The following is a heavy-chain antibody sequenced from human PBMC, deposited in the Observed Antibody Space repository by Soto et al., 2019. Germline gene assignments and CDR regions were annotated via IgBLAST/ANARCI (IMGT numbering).Heavy chain of an antibody. CDR3: ARFVRHQLPTIDY. CDR2: MNPSSGYT. D-gene: IGHD1-26*01. Sequence: QVQLVQSGAEVKKPWASVRVSCKASGYTFTDYDINWVRQATGQGLEWMGWMNPSSGYTGYAQKFQGRVTMTWDTSISTAYMELSSLTSADTAVYYCARFVRHQLPTIDYWGQGALVTVSS. J-gene: IGHJ4*02. V-gene: IGHV1-8*01. CDR1: GYTFTDYD.